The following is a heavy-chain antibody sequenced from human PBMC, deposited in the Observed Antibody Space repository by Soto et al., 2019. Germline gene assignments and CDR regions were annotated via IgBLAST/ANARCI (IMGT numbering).Heavy chain of an antibody. Sequence: GGSLRLSCAASGFSFSSYGMHWVRQAPGKGLEWVAVIWYDGSNKYYADSVKGRFTISRDNSKNTLYLLMNSLRAEDTAVYYCARDGSGDSHAFDIWGQGTMVTVSS. V-gene: IGHV3-33*01. CDR3: ARDGSGDSHAFDI. J-gene: IGHJ3*02. D-gene: IGHD3-10*01. CDR1: GFSFSSYG. CDR2: IWYDGSNK.